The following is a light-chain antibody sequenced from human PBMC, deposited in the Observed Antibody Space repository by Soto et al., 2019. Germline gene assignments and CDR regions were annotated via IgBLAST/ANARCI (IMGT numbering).Light chain of an antibody. J-gene: IGKJ2*01. CDR3: QQYSTYPYT. Sequence: DIQMTQSPSSLSASVGDRVTITCRASQGISSWLAWYQLKPEKVPKSLIFAVCSLQSGIPSRFSGSGSRTDFTITISSLEPEDLATYSCQQYSTYPYTLGQGTKLEI. V-gene: IGKV1D-16*01. CDR2: AVC. CDR1: QGISSW.